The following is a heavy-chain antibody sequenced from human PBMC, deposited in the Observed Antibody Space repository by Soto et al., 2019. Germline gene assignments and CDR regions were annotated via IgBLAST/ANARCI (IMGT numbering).Heavy chain of an antibody. J-gene: IGHJ5*02. CDR3: ATRITVFGLLIPPFDP. CDR2: INHTGGT. D-gene: IGHD3-3*01. CDR1: GGSVNGYY. Sequence: LSLTCAVYGGSVNGYYWSWIRQPPGKGLEWIGEINHTGGTHYNPSLKSRVTMSVDTSKNQFSLRLSSVTAADTAIYYCATRITVFGLLIPPFDPWGQGTQVTVSS. V-gene: IGHV4-34*01.